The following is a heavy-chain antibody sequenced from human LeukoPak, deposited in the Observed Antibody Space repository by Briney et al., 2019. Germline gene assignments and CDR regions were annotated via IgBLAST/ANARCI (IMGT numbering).Heavy chain of an antibody. CDR3: ARAPRLV. Sequence: GGSLRLSCAASGFTFSSYAMHWVRQAPGKGLEWVAAISYDGPNKYYVDSVKGRFTISRDNSKNTLYLQMNSLRAEDTAVYYCARAPRLVWGQGTMVTVSS. CDR2: ISYDGPNK. V-gene: IGHV3-30*04. J-gene: IGHJ3*01. CDR1: GFTFSSYA.